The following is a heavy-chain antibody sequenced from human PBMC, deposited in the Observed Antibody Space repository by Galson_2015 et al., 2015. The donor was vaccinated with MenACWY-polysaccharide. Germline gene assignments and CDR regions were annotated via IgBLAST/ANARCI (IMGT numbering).Heavy chain of an antibody. CDR1: GFTFSSYV. V-gene: IGHV3-23*01. D-gene: IGHD1-1*01. J-gene: IGHJ6*02. CDR2: ISYSGGTT. Sequence: SLRLSCAASGFTFSSYVMDWVRQAPGKGLESIASISYSGGTTYYADSVKGRFTTSRDNSKNTLYLQMNSLRVEDTAVYFCARILEPYITSYYYGMDVWGQGTTVTVSS. CDR3: ARILEPYITSYYYGMDV.